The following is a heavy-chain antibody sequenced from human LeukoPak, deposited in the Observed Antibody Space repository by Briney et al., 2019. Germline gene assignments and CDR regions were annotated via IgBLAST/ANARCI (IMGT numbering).Heavy chain of an antibody. Sequence: GGSLRLSCAASAFTFRSYAMSWVRQAGGKGLEWVSAISGSGGSTYYADSVKGRFTISRDNSKNTLYLQMSSLRAEDTAVYYCAKEAVEYFDYWGQGDLVTVSS. V-gene: IGHV3-23*01. CDR2: ISGSGGST. CDR1: AFTFRSYA. J-gene: IGHJ4*02. CDR3: AKEAVEYFDY.